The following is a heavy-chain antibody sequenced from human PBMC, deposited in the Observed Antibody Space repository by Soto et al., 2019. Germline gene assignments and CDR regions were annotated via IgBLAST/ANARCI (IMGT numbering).Heavy chain of an antibody. CDR1: GFTLSDYD. V-gene: IGHV3-23*01. CDR2: IRASGSIT. D-gene: IGHD3-22*01. CDR3: AKGITGTSGYWVS. J-gene: IGHJ4*02. Sequence: EVQLLESGGGLVQPGGSVRLSCAASGFTLSDYDMGWVRQAPGKGLEWVAGIRASGSITYYTDSVKGSFTISRDNSKSTLDLQMNSLRDEDTATYYCAKGITGTSGYWVSWGQGTLVTVSA.